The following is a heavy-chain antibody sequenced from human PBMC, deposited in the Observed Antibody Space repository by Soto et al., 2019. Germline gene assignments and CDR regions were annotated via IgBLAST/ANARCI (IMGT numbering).Heavy chain of an antibody. CDR2: IYYSGST. D-gene: IGHD4-17*01. CDR1: GGSVSSGSYY. V-gene: IGHV4-61*01. J-gene: IGHJ4*02. Sequence: QVQLQESGPGLVKSSETLSLTCSVSGGSVSSGSYYWSWIRQPPGKGLEWIGYIYYSGSTKYNPALKSRVTILVDTSKNQFSLKLSSVTAADTAVYYCAREVGYGDYTQDYFDYWGQGTLVTVSS. CDR3: AREVGYGDYTQDYFDY.